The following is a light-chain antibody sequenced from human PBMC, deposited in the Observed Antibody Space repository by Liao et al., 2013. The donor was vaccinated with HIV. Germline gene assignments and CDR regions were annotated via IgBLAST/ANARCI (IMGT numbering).Light chain of an antibody. J-gene: IGLJ2*01. CDR1: ALPKQY. V-gene: IGLV3-21*02. Sequence: SYELTQPPSVSVSPGQTARITCSGDALPKQYAYWYQQKPGQAPVLVIYYDSDRPSGIPERFSGSNSGNTATLTISRVEAGDEADYYCQVWDSSSDVVFGGGTKLTVL. CDR3: QVWDSSSDVV. CDR2: YDS.